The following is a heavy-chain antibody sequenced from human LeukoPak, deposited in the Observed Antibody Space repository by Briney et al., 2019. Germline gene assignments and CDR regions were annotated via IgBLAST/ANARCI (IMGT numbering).Heavy chain of an antibody. V-gene: IGHV3-64*01. J-gene: IGHJ4*02. CDR1: GFTFSSYA. CDR3: ARDGSGSYYILYYFDY. CDR2: ISSNGGST. D-gene: IGHD3-10*01. Sequence: GGSLRLSCAASGFTFSSYAMHWVRQAPGKGLEYVSAISSNGGSTYYANSVKGRFTISRDNSKNTLYLQMGSLRAEDMAVYYCARDGSGSYYILYYFDYWGQGTLVTVSS.